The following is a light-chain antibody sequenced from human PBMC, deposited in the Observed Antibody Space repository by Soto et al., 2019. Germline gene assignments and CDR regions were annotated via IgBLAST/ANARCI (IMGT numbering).Light chain of an antibody. V-gene: IGLV1-40*01. CDR1: NSNIGAGYD. CDR2: GNS. J-gene: IGLJ3*02. CDR3: QSYDSSLSGWV. Sequence: QPVLTQPPSVSGAPGQRVTISCTGYNSNIGAGYDVHWYQQLPGTAPKLLIYGNSNRPSGVPDRFSASKSGTSASLAITGLQAEDEADYDCQSYDSSLSGWVFGGGTKLTVL.